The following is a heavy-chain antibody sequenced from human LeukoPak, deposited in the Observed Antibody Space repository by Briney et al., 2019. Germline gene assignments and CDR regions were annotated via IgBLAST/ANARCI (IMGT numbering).Heavy chain of an antibody. D-gene: IGHD2-15*01. V-gene: IGHV3-23*01. CDR1: GFTFNKYA. CDR2: ISASGDNT. J-gene: IGHJ4*02. CDR3: AKASRADFVVVVAGFEY. Sequence: SGGSLRLSCAASGFTFNKYAMTWVRQAPGKGLVLVAVISASGDNTDYADSGKGRFTISRDNSKNTLYMQMNSLRAEDTAVYYCAKASRADFVVVVAGFEYWGQGTLVTVSS.